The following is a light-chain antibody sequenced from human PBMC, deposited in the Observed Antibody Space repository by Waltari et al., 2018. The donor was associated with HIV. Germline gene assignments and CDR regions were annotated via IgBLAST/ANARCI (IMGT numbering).Light chain of an antibody. CDR1: SRHRTYA. CDR3: QTWGTGIQV. J-gene: IGLJ3*02. CDR2: LHNNGSH. V-gene: IGLV4-69*01. Sequence: QLVVTQSPSASASLGASVKITCTLSSRHRTYAIAWHQQRPDKAPRYLMKLHNNGSHIKGDGIPNRFSGSSSGAERYLTISSLQSEDEADYYCQTWGTGIQVFGGGTKLTVL.